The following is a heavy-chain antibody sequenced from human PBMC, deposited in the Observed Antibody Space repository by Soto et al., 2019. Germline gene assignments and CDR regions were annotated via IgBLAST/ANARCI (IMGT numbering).Heavy chain of an antibody. CDR2: ISYDGSNK. J-gene: IGHJ4*02. CDR3: ARDVGDLLLPLDY. CDR1: GFTFSSYA. D-gene: IGHD3-16*01. V-gene: IGHV3-30-3*01. Sequence: GGSLRLSCAASGFTFSSYAMHWVRQAPGKGLEWVAVISYDGSNKYYADSVKGRFTISRDNSKNTLYLQMNSLRAEDTAVYYCARDVGDLLLPLDYWGQGTLVTVSS.